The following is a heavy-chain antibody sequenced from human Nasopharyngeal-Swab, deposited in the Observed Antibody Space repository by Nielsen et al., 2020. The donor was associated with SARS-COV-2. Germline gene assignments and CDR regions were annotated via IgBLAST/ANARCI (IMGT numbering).Heavy chain of an antibody. V-gene: IGHV1-3*01. D-gene: IGHD3-3*01. J-gene: IGHJ6*02. CDR1: GYTFTSYA. CDR2: INAGNGNT. Sequence: ASVKVSCKASGYTFTSYAMHWVRQAPGQRLEWMGWINAGNGNTKYSQKFQGRVTITRDTSASTAYMELSSLRSEDTAVYYCARATYYDFWSGPYGMDVWGQGTTVTVSS. CDR3: ARATYYDFWSGPYGMDV.